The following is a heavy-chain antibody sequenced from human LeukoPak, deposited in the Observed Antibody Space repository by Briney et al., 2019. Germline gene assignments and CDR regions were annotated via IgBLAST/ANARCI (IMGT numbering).Heavy chain of an antibody. Sequence: SQTLSLTCTVSGGSISSGDYYWTWVRQHPGKGLEWIGYIYYTGSTYYNPSLRSRVTMSVDTSKNQFSLNLNSVTAADTAVYYCARGDSSGAENAFDIWGQGTMVTVSS. CDR1: GGSISSGDYY. CDR3: ARGDSSGAENAFDI. D-gene: IGHD3-22*01. CDR2: IYYTGST. V-gene: IGHV4-31*03. J-gene: IGHJ3*02.